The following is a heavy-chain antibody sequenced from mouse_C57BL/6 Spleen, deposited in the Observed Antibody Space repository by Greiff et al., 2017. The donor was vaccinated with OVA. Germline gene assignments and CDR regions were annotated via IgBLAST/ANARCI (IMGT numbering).Heavy chain of an antibody. Sequence: QVQLQQSGAALARPGASVKLSCKASGYTFPSYGISWVKQRTGPGLEWIGEIYPRSGNTYYNEKFKGKATLTADKSSSTAYMELRSLTSEDSAVYFCARDDYDVLYAMDYWGQGTSVTVSS. J-gene: IGHJ4*01. CDR3: ARDDYDVLYAMDY. D-gene: IGHD2-4*01. V-gene: IGHV1-81*01. CDR1: GYTFPSYG. CDR2: IYPRSGNT.